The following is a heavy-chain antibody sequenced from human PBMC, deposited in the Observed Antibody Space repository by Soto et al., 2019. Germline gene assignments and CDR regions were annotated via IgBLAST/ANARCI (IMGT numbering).Heavy chain of an antibody. Sequence: SVKVSCKASGGTFSSYAISWVRQAPGQGLEWMGGIIPIFGTANYAQKFQGRVTITADKSTSTAYMELSSLRSEDTAVYYCARAASIAARRITYYYYYGMDVWGQGTTVTVS. CDR3: ARAASIAARRITYYYYYGMDV. V-gene: IGHV1-69*06. D-gene: IGHD6-6*01. CDR1: GGTFSSYA. J-gene: IGHJ6*02. CDR2: IIPIFGTA.